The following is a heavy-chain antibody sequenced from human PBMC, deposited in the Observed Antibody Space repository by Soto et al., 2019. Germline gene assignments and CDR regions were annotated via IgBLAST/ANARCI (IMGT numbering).Heavy chain of an antibody. CDR2: IKQDGSEK. CDR3: AREVYCSSTSCYAFDI. V-gene: IGHV3-7*01. D-gene: IGHD2-2*01. J-gene: IGHJ3*02. Sequence: GGSLRLSCAASGFTFSSYWMSWVRRAPGKGLEWVANIKQDGSEKYYVDSVKGRFTISRDNAKNSLYLQMNSLRAEDTAVYYCAREVYCSSTSCYAFDIWGQGTMVTVSS. CDR1: GFTFSSYW.